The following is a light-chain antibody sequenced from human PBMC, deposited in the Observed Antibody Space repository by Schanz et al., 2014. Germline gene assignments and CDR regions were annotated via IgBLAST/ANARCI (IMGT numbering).Light chain of an antibody. V-gene: IGKV3-15*01. Sequence: EIVMTQSPVTLSVSPGERATLSCRASQSVSTYLAWYQQKPGQAPRLLIYGASTRATGIPARFSGSGSGTEFTLTISSLQSEDFAVYYCQQYSNWPPITFGQGTRLEIK. CDR2: GAS. CDR1: QSVSTY. J-gene: IGKJ5*01. CDR3: QQYSNWPPIT.